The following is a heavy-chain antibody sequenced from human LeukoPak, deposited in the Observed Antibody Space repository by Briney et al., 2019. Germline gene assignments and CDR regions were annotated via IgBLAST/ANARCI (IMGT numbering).Heavy chain of an antibody. CDR2: IKRRADGGTT. V-gene: IGHV3-15*01. Sequence: GGSLRLSCAGSGFTLSNAWMSWVRQAPGKGLEWVGRIKRRADGGTTDYAAPVKGRFTISGDESKTTLYLQMNSLKTEDTAVYYCATEGYSSSWNFDYWGQGTLVTVSS. CDR1: GFTLSNAW. D-gene: IGHD6-13*01. CDR3: ATEGYSSSWNFDY. J-gene: IGHJ4*02.